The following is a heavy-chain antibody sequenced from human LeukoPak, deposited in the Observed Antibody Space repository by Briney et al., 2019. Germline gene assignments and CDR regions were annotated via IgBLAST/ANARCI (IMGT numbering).Heavy chain of an antibody. Sequence: GGSLRLSCAASGFTFSNYGLSWVRQAPGKGLEWVSFIYSDNTHYSDSVKGRFTISRDNSKNTLYLQMNSLRAEDTAVYYCARRAGAYSHPYDYWGQGTLVTVSS. D-gene: IGHD4/OR15-4a*01. CDR3: ARRAGAYSHPYDY. CDR1: GFTFSNYG. CDR2: IYSDNT. J-gene: IGHJ4*02. V-gene: IGHV3-53*01.